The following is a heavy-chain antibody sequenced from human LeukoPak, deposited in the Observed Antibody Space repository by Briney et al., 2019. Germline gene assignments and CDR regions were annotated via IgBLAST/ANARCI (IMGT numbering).Heavy chain of an antibody. Sequence: GGSLRLSCAASGFTFSTYIMNWVRQTPGKGLEWVSSIGTSTSYIYYADSVKGRFTISRDNAKNSLYLQMNSLRAEDTALYYCAKDISGSGSYYSSSVDYWGQGTLVTVSS. J-gene: IGHJ4*02. CDR3: AKDISGSGSYYSSSVDY. CDR2: IGTSTSYI. D-gene: IGHD3-10*01. CDR1: GFTFSTYI. V-gene: IGHV3-21*04.